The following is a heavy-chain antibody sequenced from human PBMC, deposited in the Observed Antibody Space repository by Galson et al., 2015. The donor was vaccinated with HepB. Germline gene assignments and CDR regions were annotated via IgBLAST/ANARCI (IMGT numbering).Heavy chain of an antibody. V-gene: IGHV3-21*03. CDR3: ARDASECSRDY. Sequence: SLRLSCAASGFTFSPFGMTWVRQAPGKGLEWVSVIGRDLNYIHYADSVKGRFITSRDNEKNTVYLQMNSLRVEDSGVYYCARDASECSRDYWGQGTLVTVSS. D-gene: IGHD3-10*02. CDR1: GFTFSPFG. CDR2: IGRDLNYI. J-gene: IGHJ4*02.